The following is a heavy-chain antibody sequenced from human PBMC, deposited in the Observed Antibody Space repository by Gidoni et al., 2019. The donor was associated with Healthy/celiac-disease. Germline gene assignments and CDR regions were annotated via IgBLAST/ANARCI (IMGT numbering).Heavy chain of an antibody. Sequence: QLQLQESGPGLVKPSEILSLTCTVSGGSISSSSYYWGWIRQPPGTGLEWIGSIYYSGSTYYNPSLKSRVTKSVDTSKNQFSLKLSSVTAADAAVYYCARLGDPGYWGQGTLVTVSS. J-gene: IGHJ4*02. CDR1: GGSISSSSYY. CDR2: IYYSGST. CDR3: ARLGDPGY. D-gene: IGHD3-16*01. V-gene: IGHV4-39*07.